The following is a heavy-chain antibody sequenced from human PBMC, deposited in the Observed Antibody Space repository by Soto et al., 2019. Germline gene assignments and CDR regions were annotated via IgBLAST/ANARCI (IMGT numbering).Heavy chain of an antibody. V-gene: IGHV4-34*01. CDR3: ASLRLTGYSYGHGVDY. CDR2: INHSGST. CDR1: GGSFSGYY. D-gene: IGHD5-18*01. Sequence: ETPSLTCAVYGGSFSGYYWSWIRQPPGKGLEWIGEINHSGSTNYNPSLKSRVTISVDTSKNQFSLKLSSVTAADTAVYYCASLRLTGYSYGHGVDYWGQGTLVTVSS. J-gene: IGHJ4*02.